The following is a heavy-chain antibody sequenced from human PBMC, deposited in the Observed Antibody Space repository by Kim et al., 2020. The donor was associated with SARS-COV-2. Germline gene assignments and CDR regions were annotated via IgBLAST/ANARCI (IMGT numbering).Heavy chain of an antibody. CDR2: TSHSGST. CDR1: GGSISSEDYY. Sequence: SETLSLTCTVSGGSISSEDYYWSWIRQPPGKGLEWIGYTSHSGSTYYNPSLKSQITISTDTSKNHFSLTLTSVTTADTAVYYCATAAGDAFDIWGQGTMVTVSS. CDR3: ATAAGDAFDI. D-gene: IGHD6-13*01. V-gene: IGHV4-30-4*01. J-gene: IGHJ3*02.